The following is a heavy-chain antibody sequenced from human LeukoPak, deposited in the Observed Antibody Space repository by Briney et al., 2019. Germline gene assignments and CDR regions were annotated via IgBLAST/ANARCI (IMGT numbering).Heavy chain of an antibody. CDR2: IFYSGNT. CDR1: GGSISSYY. V-gene: IGHV4-59*12. Sequence: SETLSLTCTVSGGSISSYYWNWIRQPPGKGLEWIGYIFYSGNTKYNPSLRSRVSISVDTSKNQFSLKLSSVTAADTAVYYCARLYGITGTTLWDYWGQGTLVTVSS. J-gene: IGHJ4*02. CDR3: ARLYGITGTTLWDY. D-gene: IGHD1-7*01.